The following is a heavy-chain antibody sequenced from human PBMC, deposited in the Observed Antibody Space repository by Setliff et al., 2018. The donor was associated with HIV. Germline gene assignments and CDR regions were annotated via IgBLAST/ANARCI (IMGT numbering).Heavy chain of an antibody. V-gene: IGHV3-7*01. CDR1: GFTFSSYW. CDR2: IKQDGSEK. D-gene: IGHD5-18*01. Sequence: GSLRLSCAGSGFTFSSYWMSWVRQAPGKGLEWVANIKQDGSEKYYVESVKGRFTISRDNANNSLYLQMNSLRAEDTAVYYCARGARGYSYGWGQGTLVTV. J-gene: IGHJ4*02. CDR3: ARGARGYSYG.